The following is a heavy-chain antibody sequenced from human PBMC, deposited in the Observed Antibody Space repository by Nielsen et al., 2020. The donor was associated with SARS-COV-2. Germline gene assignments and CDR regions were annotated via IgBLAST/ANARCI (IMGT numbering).Heavy chain of an antibody. Sequence: GSLRLSCAASGFTFSSYAMHWVRQAPGKGLEWVAVISYDGSNKYYADSVKGRFTISRDNSKNTLYLQMNSLRAEDTALYYCAKVKYQEGSIAAAGFDYWGQGTLVTVSS. D-gene: IGHD6-13*01. V-gene: IGHV3-30-3*01. CDR3: AKVKYQEGSIAAAGFDY. J-gene: IGHJ4*02. CDR2: ISYDGSNK. CDR1: GFTFSSYA.